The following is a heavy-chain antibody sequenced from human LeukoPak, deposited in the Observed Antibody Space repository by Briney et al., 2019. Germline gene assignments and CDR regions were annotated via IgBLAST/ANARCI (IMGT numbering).Heavy chain of an antibody. Sequence: GASVKVSCKVSGYTLTELSMHWVRQAPGKGLEWMGGFDPEDGETIYAQKFQGRVTMTEDTSTDTAYMELSSLRSEDTAVYYCATPDSSGYFINAFDIWGQGTMVTVSS. CDR1: GYTLTELS. D-gene: IGHD3-22*01. CDR3: ATPDSSGYFINAFDI. CDR2: FDPEDGET. V-gene: IGHV1-24*01. J-gene: IGHJ3*02.